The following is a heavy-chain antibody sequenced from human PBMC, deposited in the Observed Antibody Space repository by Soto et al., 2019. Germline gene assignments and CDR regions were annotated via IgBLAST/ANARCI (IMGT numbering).Heavy chain of an antibody. V-gene: IGHV1-69*13. CDR3: AADIVGATTFDF. D-gene: IGHD1-26*01. CDR1: GGTFSSYA. J-gene: IGHJ4*02. CDR2: IIPMFGTA. Sequence: VASVKVSCKTSGGTFSSYAISWVRQAPGQGLEWMGGIIPMFGTANYAQKFQGRVTITADESTSTAYMELSSLRSEDTAVYYCAADIVGATTFDFWGQGTLVTVSS.